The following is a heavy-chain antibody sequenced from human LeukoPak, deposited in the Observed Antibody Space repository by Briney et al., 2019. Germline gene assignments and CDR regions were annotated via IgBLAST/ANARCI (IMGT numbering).Heavy chain of an antibody. CDR2: MNPNSGNT. Sequence: ASVKVCGKASGYTFTSYDINWGRQATGQGLEWMGWMNPNSGNTGYAQKSQRSITTTRNTNITTAYIEMSSMRSEATAVYYCARRGVLVGMDVWGQGTTVTVSS. V-gene: IGHV1-8*01. J-gene: IGHJ6*02. CDR1: GYTFTSYD. CDR3: ARRGVLVGMDV. D-gene: IGHD3-3*01.